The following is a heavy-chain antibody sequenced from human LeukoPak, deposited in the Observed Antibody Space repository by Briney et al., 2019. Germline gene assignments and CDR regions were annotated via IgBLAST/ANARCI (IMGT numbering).Heavy chain of an antibody. J-gene: IGHJ5*02. D-gene: IGHD2-15*01. CDR2: IYTSGST. CDR3: ARVVVGLVAANGYGWFDP. CDR1: GGSISSYY. V-gene: IGHV4-4*07. Sequence: SETLSLTCTVSGGSISSYYWIWIRQPAGKGLEWIGRIYTSGSTNYNPSLKSRVTMSVDTSKNQFSLKLSSVTAADTAVYYCARVVVGLVAANGYGWFDPWGQGTLVTVSS.